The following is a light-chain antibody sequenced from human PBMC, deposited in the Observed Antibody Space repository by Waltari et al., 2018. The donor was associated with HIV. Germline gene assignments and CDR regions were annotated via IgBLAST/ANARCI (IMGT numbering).Light chain of an antibody. J-gene: IGLJ2*01. V-gene: IGLV2-14*01. CDR1: SSNVGGYNY. CDR2: EVS. Sequence: QSALTQPASVSGSPGRSIPISCTGTSSNVGGYNYVSWYQQHPGKAPKLMIYEVSKRPSGVSNRFSGSKSGNTASLTISGLQAEDEADYYCSSYTSSSTLVFGGGTKLTVL. CDR3: SSYTSSSTLV.